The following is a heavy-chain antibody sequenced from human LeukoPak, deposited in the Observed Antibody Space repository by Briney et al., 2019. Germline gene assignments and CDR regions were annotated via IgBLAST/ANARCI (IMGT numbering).Heavy chain of an antibody. J-gene: IGHJ4*02. CDR2: ISSSGSAI. CDR3: AREDGYNYFDY. CDR1: GFTFSSYE. Sequence: PGGSLRLSCAASGFTFSSYEMNWVRQAPGKGLEWVSYISSSGSAIKYADSVKGRFTISRDNAMNSLYLQMNSLRAEDTAVYYCAREDGYNYFDYWGQGTLVTVSS. D-gene: IGHD5-24*01. V-gene: IGHV3-48*03.